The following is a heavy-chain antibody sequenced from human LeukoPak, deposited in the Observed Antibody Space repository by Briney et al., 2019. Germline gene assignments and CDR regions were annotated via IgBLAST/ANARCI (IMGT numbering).Heavy chain of an antibody. CDR2: IYYSGST. V-gene: IGHV4-59*01. CDR3: ARAEPGYDILPGYYPSYFDY. J-gene: IGHJ4*02. D-gene: IGHD3-9*01. Sequence: SETLTLTCTVPGGSISSYYWSWIRQPPGKGLEWVGYIYYSGSTNYNPSLKRRVTISVDTSKNQFSLQLSSVTAADTAVYYCARAEPGYDILPGYYPSYFDYWGQGTLVTVSS. CDR1: GGSISSYY.